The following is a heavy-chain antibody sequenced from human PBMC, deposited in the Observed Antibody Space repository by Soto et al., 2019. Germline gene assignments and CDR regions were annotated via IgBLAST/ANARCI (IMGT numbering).Heavy chain of an antibody. V-gene: IGHV4-34*01. CDR1: GGSFSGYY. CDR3: ARGRIGFDP. J-gene: IGHJ5*02. CDR2: INDSGSA. D-gene: IGHD2-15*01. Sequence: QVQVQQWGAGLLKPSETLSLTCAVYGGSFSGYYWSWIRQPPGKGLEWIGEINDSGSANYNPSLKNRVTLSVDPSTNQLPLKMTSVTAADTALYYCARGRIGFDPWGQGTLVTVSS.